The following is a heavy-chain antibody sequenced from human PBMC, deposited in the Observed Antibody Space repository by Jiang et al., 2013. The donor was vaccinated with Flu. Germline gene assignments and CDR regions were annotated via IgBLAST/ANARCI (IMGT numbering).Heavy chain of an antibody. CDR3: AHTYYYDRSGYLPPGYFDY. J-gene: IGHJ4*02. Sequence: KPTQTLTLTCTFSGFSLSTNGVGVGWIRQPPGKALEWLSLIYWDDDKRYSPSLKSRLTITKDTSKNQVVLTMTNMDPVDTATYYCAHTYYYDRSGYLPPGYFDYWGQGTLVTSPQ. D-gene: IGHD3-22*01. V-gene: IGHV2-5*02. CDR2: IYWDDDK. CDR1: GFSLSTNGVG.